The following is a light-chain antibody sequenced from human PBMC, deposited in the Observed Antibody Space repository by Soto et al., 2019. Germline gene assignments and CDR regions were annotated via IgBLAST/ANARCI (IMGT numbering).Light chain of an antibody. CDR3: QKCDFLPI. J-gene: IGKJ3*01. CDR1: HDITSY. V-gene: IGKV1-33*01. CDR2: DAS. Sequence: DIQMTQSPSSLSASVGDRVTITCQASHDITSYLNWYQHKPGKAPKLLIYDASILEAGVPSRFSGSGSGIDFIFPICSLQPEDVATYYCQKCDFLPIFGPGTPVDFK.